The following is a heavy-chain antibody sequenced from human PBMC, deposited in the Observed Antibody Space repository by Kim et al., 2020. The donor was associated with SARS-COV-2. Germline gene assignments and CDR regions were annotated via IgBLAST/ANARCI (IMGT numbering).Heavy chain of an antibody. Sequence: ASVKVSCKASGYTFTSYYMHWVRQAPGQGLEWMGIINPSGGSTSYAQKFQGRVTMTRDTSTSTVYMELSSLRSEDTAVYYCAVWSMNRYYYYGMDVWGQGTTVTVSS. CDR1: GYTFTSYY. V-gene: IGHV1-46*01. CDR2: INPSGGST. CDR3: AVWSMNRYYYYGMDV. D-gene: IGHD3-10*01. J-gene: IGHJ6*02.